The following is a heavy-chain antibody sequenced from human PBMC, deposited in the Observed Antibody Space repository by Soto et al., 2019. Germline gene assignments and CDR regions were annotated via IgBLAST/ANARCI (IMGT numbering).Heavy chain of an antibody. CDR1: GFTFSSYS. Sequence: EVQLVESGGVLVQPGGSLRLSCTASGFTFSSYSMNWVRRAPGKGLEWVSYISGSGDIIHYADSVKDRFTISRDNAKDSLYLQMNSLRDEDTAVYYCARFGTPMWKDYFDYWGQGTLVTVSS. CDR2: ISGSGDII. CDR3: ARFGTPMWKDYFDY. D-gene: IGHD3-16*01. V-gene: IGHV3-48*02. J-gene: IGHJ4*02.